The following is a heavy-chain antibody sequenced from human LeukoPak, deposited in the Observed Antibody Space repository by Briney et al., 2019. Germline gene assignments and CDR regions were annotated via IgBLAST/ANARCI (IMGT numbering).Heavy chain of an antibody. CDR1: GYSFTSYW. D-gene: IGHD3-22*01. CDR3: ARPLYYYDSSGYYYLGAFDI. V-gene: IGHV5-51*01. Sequence: PGESLKISCKGSGYSFTSYWIGWVRQMRAKGLGWMGIIYPGDSDTRYSPSFQGQVTIPADKPISTAYLQWSSLKASDTAMYYCARPLYYYDSSGYYYLGAFDIWGQGTMVTVSS. J-gene: IGHJ3*02. CDR2: IYPGDSDT.